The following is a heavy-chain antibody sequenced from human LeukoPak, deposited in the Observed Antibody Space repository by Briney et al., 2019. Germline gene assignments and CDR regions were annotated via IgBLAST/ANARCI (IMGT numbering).Heavy chain of an antibody. CDR2: ISSSSSYI. J-gene: IGHJ4*02. CDR1: GFTFSSYS. V-gene: IGHV3-21*01. Sequence: GGSLRLSCAASGFTFSSYSMNWVRQAPGKGLEWVSSISSSSSYIYYADSVKGRFTISRDNAKNSLYLQMNSLRAEDTAVYYCARDPRTFLAAAGTFDYWGQGTLVIVSS. D-gene: IGHD6-13*01. CDR3: ARDPRTFLAAAGTFDY.